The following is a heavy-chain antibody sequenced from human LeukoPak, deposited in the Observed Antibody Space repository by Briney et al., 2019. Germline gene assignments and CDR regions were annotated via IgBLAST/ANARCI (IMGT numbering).Heavy chain of an antibody. CDR3: ATQKGYCSGGSCVGY. J-gene: IGHJ4*02. CDR2: IKSDGSST. D-gene: IGHD2-15*01. CDR1: GFTFSSYW. Sequence: GGSLRLSCAASGFTFSSYWMHWVRHTPGKGLVWVSRIKSDGSSTSYADSVKGRFTISRDNAKNSLYLQMNSLRAEDTAVYYCATQKGYCSGGSCVGYWGQGTLVTVSS. V-gene: IGHV3-74*01.